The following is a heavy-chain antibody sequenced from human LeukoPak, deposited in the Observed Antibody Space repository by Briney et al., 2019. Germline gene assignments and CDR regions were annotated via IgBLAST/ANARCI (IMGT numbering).Heavy chain of an antibody. V-gene: IGHV1-8*02. CDR2: MNPNSGNT. Sequence: GASVKVSCKASGGTFSSYAISWVRQAPGQGLEWMGWMNPNSGNTGYAQKFQSRVTMTRNTSISTAYMELSSLRSEDTAVYYCARGGITGTTFYYYYYMDVWGKGTTVTVSS. J-gene: IGHJ6*03. D-gene: IGHD1-20*01. CDR1: GGTFSSYA. CDR3: ARGGITGTTFYYYYYMDV.